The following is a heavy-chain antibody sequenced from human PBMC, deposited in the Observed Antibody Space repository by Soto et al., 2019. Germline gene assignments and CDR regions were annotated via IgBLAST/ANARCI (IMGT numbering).Heavy chain of an antibody. D-gene: IGHD1-1*01. J-gene: IGHJ4*02. CDR3: ARENNWKERFDY. Sequence: PSETLSLTCTVSGGSISSGDYYWSWIRQPPGKGLEWIGYIYYSGSTYYNPSLKSRVTISIDTSKNQFSLKLSSVTAADTAVYYCARENNWKERFDYWGQGTLVTAPQ. CDR2: IYYSGST. CDR1: GGSISSGDYY. V-gene: IGHV4-30-4*01.